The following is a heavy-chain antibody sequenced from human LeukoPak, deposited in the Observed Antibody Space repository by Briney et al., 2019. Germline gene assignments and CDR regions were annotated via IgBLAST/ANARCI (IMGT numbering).Heavy chain of an antibody. D-gene: IGHD4-23*01. CDR1: GGSISSYY. V-gene: IGHV4-59*01. J-gene: IGHJ3*02. Sequence: PSETLSLTCTVSGGSISSYYWSWIRQPPGKGLERIGYIYYSGSTNYNPSLKSRVTISVDTSKNQFSLKLSSVTAADTAVYYCARELVATVVTPDAFDIWGQGTMVTVSS. CDR2: IYYSGST. CDR3: ARELVATVVTPDAFDI.